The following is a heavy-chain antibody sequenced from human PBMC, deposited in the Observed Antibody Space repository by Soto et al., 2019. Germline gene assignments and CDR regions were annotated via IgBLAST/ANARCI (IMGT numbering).Heavy chain of an antibody. CDR3: ARDRLRLGELSLLGYFDY. CDR2: ISYDGSNK. CDR1: GFTFSRHT. D-gene: IGHD3-16*02. V-gene: IGHV3-30*04. J-gene: IGHJ4*02. Sequence: QVQLEESGGGVVQPGRSLRLSCAASGFTFSRHTLHWVRQAPGKGLEWVASISYDGSNKYYADSVKGRFTISRDNSKNTPYVQMDSLRAEDTAVYYCARDRLRLGELSLLGYFDYWGQGTLVTVSS.